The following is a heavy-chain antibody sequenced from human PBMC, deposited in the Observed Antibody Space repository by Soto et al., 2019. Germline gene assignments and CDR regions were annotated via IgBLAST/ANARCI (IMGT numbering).Heavy chain of an antibody. CDR3: ARLGGAARPLSAFDI. Sequence: SETLSLTCAVYGGSFSGYYWSWIRQPPGKGLEWIGEINHSGSTNYNPSLKSRVTISVDTSKNQFSLKLNSVTAGDTAVYYCARLGGAARPLSAFDIWGQGTMVTVSS. J-gene: IGHJ3*02. V-gene: IGHV4-34*01. D-gene: IGHD6-6*01. CDR1: GGSFSGYY. CDR2: INHSGST.